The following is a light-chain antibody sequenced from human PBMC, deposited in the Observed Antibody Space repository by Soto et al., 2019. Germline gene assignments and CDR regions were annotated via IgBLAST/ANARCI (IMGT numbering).Light chain of an antibody. J-gene: IGKJ1*01. CDR1: LSISSW. CDR3: QQYNSYDMWS. Sequence: DIQMTQSPSTLSASVGDRVTITCRASLSISSWLAWYQQKPGKAPKLLIYGASSLESVVPSRFSGSGSGTEFTLTISSLQADDFATYYCQQYNSYDMWSFGQGTKVELK. CDR2: GAS. V-gene: IGKV1-5*01.